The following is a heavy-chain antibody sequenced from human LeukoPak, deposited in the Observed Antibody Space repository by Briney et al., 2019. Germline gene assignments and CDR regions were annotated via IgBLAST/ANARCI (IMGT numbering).Heavy chain of an antibody. CDR2: IRSKANSYAT. Sequence: PGGSLRLSCAASGFTFSGSAMHWVRQASGKGLEWVGRIRSKANSYATAYAASVKGRFTISRDDSKNTAYLQMNSLKTEDTAVYYCTRHAQGNYYYYYMDVWGKGTTVTVSS. CDR1: GFTFSGSA. V-gene: IGHV3-73*01. J-gene: IGHJ6*03. CDR3: TRHAQGNYYYYYMDV.